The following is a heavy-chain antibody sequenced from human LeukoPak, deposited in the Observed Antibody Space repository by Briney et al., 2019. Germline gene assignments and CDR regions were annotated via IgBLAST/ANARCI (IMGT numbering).Heavy chain of an antibody. V-gene: IGHV3-21*01. J-gene: IGHJ6*02. CDR1: GFTFSSYS. CDR3: ARDAALRYFDLYGMDV. D-gene: IGHD3-9*01. CDR2: VSSGSNFI. Sequence: GGSLRLSCAASGFTFSSYSMNWVRQAPGKGLEWVSSVSSGSNFIYYADSVKGRFTISRDNAKNSVYLQMNSLRAEDTAVYYCARDAALRYFDLYGMDVWGQGTTVTVSS.